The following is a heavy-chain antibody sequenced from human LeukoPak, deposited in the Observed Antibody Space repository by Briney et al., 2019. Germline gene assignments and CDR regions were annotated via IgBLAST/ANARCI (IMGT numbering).Heavy chain of an antibody. J-gene: IGHJ6*02. CDR2: IGTSSTYI. D-gene: IGHD6-19*01. V-gene: IGHV3-21*01. CDR1: GFSFSNYN. CDR3: ARERIKQWLVPDYDMDV. Sequence: GGSLRLSCAASGFSFSNYNMNWVRQSGGKGGEWVSSIGTSSTYIYYAASVKGRFTISRDNAKKSLYLQMSTLRAEDTAVYYCARERIKQWLVPDYDMDVWGQGTTVTVSS.